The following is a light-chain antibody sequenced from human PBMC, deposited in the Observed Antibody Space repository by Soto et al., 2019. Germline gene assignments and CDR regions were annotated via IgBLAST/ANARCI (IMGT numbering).Light chain of an antibody. Sequence: EIVMTQSPATQSVSPGERATLSCRASQSVSSNLAWYQQKPGQAPRLLIYGASTRATGIPARFSGSGSGTEFTLTISSLQSKDFAVYYCQQYGTWWTFGQGTKVEIK. CDR1: QSVSSN. V-gene: IGKV3-15*01. CDR2: GAS. CDR3: QQYGTWWT. J-gene: IGKJ1*01.